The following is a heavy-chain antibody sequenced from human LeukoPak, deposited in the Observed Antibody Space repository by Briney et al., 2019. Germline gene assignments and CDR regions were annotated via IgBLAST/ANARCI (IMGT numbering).Heavy chain of an antibody. Sequence: SQTLSLTCTVSGGSISSGGYYWSWIRQHPGKGLEWIGYIYTSGSTNYNPSLKSRVTMSVDTSKNQFSLKLSSVTAADTAVYYCARDLTLGYCSSTSCYTGFDPWGQGTLVTVSS. V-gene: IGHV4-31*03. J-gene: IGHJ5*02. CDR2: IYTSGST. CDR1: GGSISSGGYY. D-gene: IGHD2-2*02. CDR3: ARDLTLGYCSSTSCYTGFDP.